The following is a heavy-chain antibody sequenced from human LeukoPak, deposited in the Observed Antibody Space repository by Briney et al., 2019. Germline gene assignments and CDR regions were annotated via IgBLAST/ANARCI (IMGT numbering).Heavy chain of an antibody. V-gene: IGHV4-59*01. Sequence: PSETLSLTCTVSGGSISSYYWSWIRQPPGKGLEWLGYIYYSGSTNYNPSLKSRVTISVDTSKNQFSLKLSSVTAADTAVYYCARSGYYYDSSGYYNEAAYFDYWGQGTLVTVSS. CDR2: IYYSGST. D-gene: IGHD3-22*01. CDR3: ARSGYYYDSSGYYNEAAYFDY. CDR1: GGSISSYY. J-gene: IGHJ4*02.